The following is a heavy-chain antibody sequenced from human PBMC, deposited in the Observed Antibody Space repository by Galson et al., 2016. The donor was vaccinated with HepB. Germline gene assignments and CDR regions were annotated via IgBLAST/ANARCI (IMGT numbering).Heavy chain of an antibody. CDR2: ISLDGSVT. V-gene: IGHV3-74*01. Sequence: SLRLSCAASGFTGFTFSSYWMHWVRQAPGKGLVWVSRISLDGSVTIYGDSVKGRFSTFRDNAKNTLFLQMNGLRAEDTAVYYCGASRDGYIDYWGQGALVTISS. CDR1: GFTGFTFSSYW. D-gene: IGHD5-24*01. CDR3: GASRDGYIDY. J-gene: IGHJ4*01.